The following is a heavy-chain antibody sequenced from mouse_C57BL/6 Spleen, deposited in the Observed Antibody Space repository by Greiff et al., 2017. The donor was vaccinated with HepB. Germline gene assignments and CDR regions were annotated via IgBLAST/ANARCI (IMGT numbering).Heavy chain of an antibody. CDR1: GYTFTDYE. CDR2: IDPETGGT. CDR3: TRGDGFPWFAY. V-gene: IGHV1-15*01. Sequence: VHLVESGAELVRPGASVTLSCKASGYTFTDYEMHWVKQTPVHGLEWIGAIDPETGGTAYNQKFKGKAILTADKSSSTAYMELRSLTSEDSAVYYCTRGDGFPWFAYWGQGTLVTVSA. J-gene: IGHJ3*01. D-gene: IGHD2-3*01.